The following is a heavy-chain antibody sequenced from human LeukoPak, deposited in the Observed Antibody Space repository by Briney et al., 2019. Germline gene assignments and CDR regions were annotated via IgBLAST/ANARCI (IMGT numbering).Heavy chain of an antibody. CDR1: GGSISSSSYY. D-gene: IGHD2-2*01. CDR2: IYYSGST. V-gene: IGHV4-39*07. CDR3: ARDLRVPAAMPPGTFDP. Sequence: SETLSLTCTVSGGSISSSSYYWGWIRQPPGKGLEWIGSIYYSGSTYYNPSLKSRVTISVDTSKNQFSLKLSSVTAADTAVYYCARDLRVPAAMPPGTFDPWGQGTLVTVSS. J-gene: IGHJ5*02.